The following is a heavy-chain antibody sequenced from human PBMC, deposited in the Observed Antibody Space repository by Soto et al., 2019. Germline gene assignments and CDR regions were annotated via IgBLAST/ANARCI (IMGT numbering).Heavy chain of an antibody. Sequence: EVQLVESGGGLVQPGGSLRLSCAASGFTVSSNYMSWVRQAPGKGLEWVSVIYSGGSTYYADSVKGRFTISRDNSKNTLYLQMNSLRAEDTAVYYRARDRWGATSAFDIRGQGTMVTVSS. D-gene: IGHD1-26*01. CDR2: IYSGGST. V-gene: IGHV3-66*01. CDR3: ARDRWGATSAFDI. J-gene: IGHJ3*02. CDR1: GFTVSSNY.